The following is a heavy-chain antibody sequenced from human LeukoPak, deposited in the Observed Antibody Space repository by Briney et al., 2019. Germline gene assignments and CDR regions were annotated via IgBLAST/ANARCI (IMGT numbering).Heavy chain of an antibody. V-gene: IGHV4-4*07. D-gene: IGHD6-25*01. CDR2: INTSGNS. J-gene: IGHJ5*02. CDR3: AREGGGPRWLDP. Sequence: SETLPLTCTASGDSIRNYYWSWIRQPAGKGLEWIGRINTSGNSNYNPSLGSRVTMSVDTSKNQFSLNLSSVTAADTAVYYCAREGGGPRWLDPWGQGPLVTVSS. CDR1: GDSIRNYY.